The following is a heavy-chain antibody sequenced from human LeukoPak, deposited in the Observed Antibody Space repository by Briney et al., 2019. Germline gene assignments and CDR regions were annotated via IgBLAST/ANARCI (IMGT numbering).Heavy chain of an antibody. V-gene: IGHV3-23*01. Sequence: GGSLRLSCAAFGFTFSNYAMNWVRLAPGKGLEWVSALSGSSGSSYYADSVKGRFTISRDNSKNTLYLQMNSLRAEDTAVYYCAKGLTRYYGSGNYFDYWGQGTLVTVSS. CDR3: AKGLTRYYGSGNYFDY. D-gene: IGHD3-10*01. CDR2: LSGSSGSS. J-gene: IGHJ4*02. CDR1: GFTFSNYA.